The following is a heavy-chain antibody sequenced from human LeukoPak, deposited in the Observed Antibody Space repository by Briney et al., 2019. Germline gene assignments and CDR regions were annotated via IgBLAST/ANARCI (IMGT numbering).Heavy chain of an antibody. CDR1: GFTFSSYS. D-gene: IGHD3-3*01. J-gene: IGHJ3*02. V-gene: IGHV3-48*01. Sequence: PGGTLRLFRAASGFTFSSYSMSWVRQAPGKGREGVSYISSSSSTIYYADSVKGRFTISRDNAKNSLYLQMNSLRAEDTAVYYCASELRFLEWSNDAFDIWGQGTMGTVSP. CDR3: ASELRFLEWSNDAFDI. CDR2: ISSSSSTI.